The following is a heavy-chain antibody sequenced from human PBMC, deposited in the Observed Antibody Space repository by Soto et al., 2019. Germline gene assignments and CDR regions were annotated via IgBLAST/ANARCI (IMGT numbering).Heavy chain of an antibody. CDR2: INYSGST. Sequence: SETLSLTCTVSGGSISSYYWSWIRQPPGKGLEWIGEINYSGSTNYNPSLKSRVTISVDTSKNQFSLKLSSVTAADTAVYYCARVGGAAAGTTGMDVWGQGTTVTVLL. CDR3: ARVGGAAAGTTGMDV. D-gene: IGHD6-13*01. CDR1: GGSISSYY. V-gene: IGHV4-34*01. J-gene: IGHJ6*02.